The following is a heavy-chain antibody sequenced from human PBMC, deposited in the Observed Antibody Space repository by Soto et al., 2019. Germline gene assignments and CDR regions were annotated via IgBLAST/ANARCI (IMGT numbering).Heavy chain of an antibody. CDR3: ARRHYYDSIGDTPLPYYDGMDV. Sequence: QVQLVQSGAEVKKPGSSVKVSCKASGGTFSSYAISWVRQAPGPGLEWMGGVIPIFGTANYAQKCQGRVTITADDSTSTAYLELSSLRSEDTDVYYCARRHYYDSIGDTPLPYYDGMDVWGHGATVTVS. D-gene: IGHD3-22*01. CDR2: VIPIFGTA. J-gene: IGHJ6*02. CDR1: GGTFSSYA. V-gene: IGHV1-69*01.